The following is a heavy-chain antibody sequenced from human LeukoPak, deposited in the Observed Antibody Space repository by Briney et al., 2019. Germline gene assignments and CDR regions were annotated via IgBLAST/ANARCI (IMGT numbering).Heavy chain of an antibody. V-gene: IGHV3-30*18. CDR3: AKGGYYDIRGDSLVEY. J-gene: IGHJ4*02. CDR1: GFIFSSYG. CDR2: ISYDGRNQ. Sequence: PGMSLRLSCAASGFIFSSYGMHWVRQAPGKGLEWVAVISYDGRNQFSADSVKGRVTISRDNSKNTLYLQMNSLRAEDTAVYYCAKGGYYDIRGDSLVEYWGQGALVTVSS. D-gene: IGHD3-22*01.